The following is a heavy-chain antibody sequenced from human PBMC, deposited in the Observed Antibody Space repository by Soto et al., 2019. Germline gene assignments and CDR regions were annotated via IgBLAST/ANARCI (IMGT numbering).Heavy chain of an antibody. Sequence: SVKVSCKASGGTFSSYAISWVRQAPGRGLEWMGGIIPIFGTANYAQKFQGRVTITADESTSTAFMELSRLRYEDTAVYYCARDNNCSGGSCYSLRAFDIWGQGTMVTVSS. V-gene: IGHV1-69*13. J-gene: IGHJ3*02. CDR1: GGTFSSYA. CDR2: IIPIFGTA. D-gene: IGHD2-15*01. CDR3: ARDNNCSGGSCYSLRAFDI.